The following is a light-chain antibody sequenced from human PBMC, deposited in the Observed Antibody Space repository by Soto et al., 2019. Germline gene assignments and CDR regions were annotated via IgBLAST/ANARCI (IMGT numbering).Light chain of an antibody. J-gene: IGKJ1*01. Sequence: EIVLTRSPGTLSLSPGEEATLSCRANESVSNTFLAWYQQRPGQAPTLLIYGTSNRDTGIPDRFSGSGSGTDFTLTISRLEPEDSAVYYCQQCETSPWTFGQGTKVEIK. CDR2: GTS. V-gene: IGKV3-20*01. CDR1: ESVSNTF. CDR3: QQCETSPWT.